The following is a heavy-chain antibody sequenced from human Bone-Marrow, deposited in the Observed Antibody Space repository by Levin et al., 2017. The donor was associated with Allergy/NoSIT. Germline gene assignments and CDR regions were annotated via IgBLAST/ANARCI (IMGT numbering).Heavy chain of an antibody. D-gene: IGHD1-26*01. J-gene: IGHJ6*02. Sequence: GESLKISCAGSGYTFGDYAINWVRQAPGTGLEWVGLARNKGSGGTIHYAASVKDRFIISRDESESIAYLQMNSLKTEDTGVYYCARSAEPPMGVWGQGTAVIVSS. CDR1: GYTFGDYA. CDR2: ARNKGSGGTI. CDR3: ARSAEPPMGV. V-gene: IGHV3-49*04.